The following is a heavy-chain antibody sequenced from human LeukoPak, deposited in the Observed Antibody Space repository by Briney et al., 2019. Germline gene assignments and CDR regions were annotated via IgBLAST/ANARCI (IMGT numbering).Heavy chain of an antibody. J-gene: IGHJ3*02. CDR1: GGSISSYY. V-gene: IGHV4-59*01. Sequence: LETLSLTCTVSGGSISSYYWSWLRQPPGKGLEWLGYIFYTGSTNYNPSLKSRVTISVLTSKNRFSLKLSSVTAADTAVYYCATLTGGDDAFDIWGQGTMVTVSS. D-gene: IGHD4-23*01. CDR3: ATLTGGDDAFDI. CDR2: IFYTGST.